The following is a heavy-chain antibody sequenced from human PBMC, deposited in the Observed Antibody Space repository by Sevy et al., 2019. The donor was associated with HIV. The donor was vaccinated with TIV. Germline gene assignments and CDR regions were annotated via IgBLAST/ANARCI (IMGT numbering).Heavy chain of an antibody. Sequence: GGSLRLSCAASGFTFSDYYMSWIRQAPGKGLEWVSYISSSGSTKYYADSVKGRFTISRDNAKNPLYLQMNSLRAEDTAVDYGARAYSSGWYPPVGYWGQGTLVTVSS. D-gene: IGHD6-19*01. CDR2: ISSSGSTK. V-gene: IGHV3-11*01. CDR3: ARAYSSGWYPPVGY. J-gene: IGHJ4*02. CDR1: GFTFSDYY.